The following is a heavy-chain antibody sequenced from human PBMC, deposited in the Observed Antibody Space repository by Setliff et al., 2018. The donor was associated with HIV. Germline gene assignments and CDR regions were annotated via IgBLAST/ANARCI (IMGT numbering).Heavy chain of an antibody. CDR2: IYHSGST. CDR1: GYSISSGYY. CDR3: ATERAGYNPFDV. J-gene: IGHJ4*02. Sequence: PSETLSLTCAVSGYSISSGYYWGWIRQPPGKGLEWIGSIYHSGSTYYNPSLKSRVTISIDTSNNQFSLSLNSVTAADTAMFYCATERAGYNPFDVWGQGTLVTVSS. D-gene: IGHD5-12*01. V-gene: IGHV4-38-2*01.